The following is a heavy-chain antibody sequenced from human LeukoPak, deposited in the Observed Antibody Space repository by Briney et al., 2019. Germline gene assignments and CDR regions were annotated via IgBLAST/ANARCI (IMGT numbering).Heavy chain of an antibody. D-gene: IGHD6-19*01. V-gene: IGHV3-48*01. CDR2: ISSSSSTI. Sequence: GGSLRLSCAASGFTFSSYSMNWVRQAPGKGLEWVSYISSSSSTIYYADSVKGRFTISRDNAKNSLYLQMNSLRAEDTAVYYCAKYSGGWSFEYWGQGTLVTVSS. CDR1: GFTFSSYS. J-gene: IGHJ4*02. CDR3: AKYSGGWSFEY.